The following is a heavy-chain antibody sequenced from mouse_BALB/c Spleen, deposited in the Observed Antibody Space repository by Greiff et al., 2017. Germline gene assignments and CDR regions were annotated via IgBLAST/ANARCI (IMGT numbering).Heavy chain of an antibody. CDR3: ARNSYDYDGRSLDAMDY. D-gene: IGHD2-3*01. CDR2: IWSGGST. CDR1: GFSLTSYG. J-gene: IGHJ4*01. V-gene: IGHV2-2*02. Sequence: QVQLQQSGPGLVQPSQSLSITCTVSGFSLTSYGVHWVRQSPGKGLEWLGVIWSGGSTDYNAAFISRLSISKDNSKSQVFFKMNSLQANDTAIYYCARNSYDYDGRSLDAMDYWGQGTSVTVSS.